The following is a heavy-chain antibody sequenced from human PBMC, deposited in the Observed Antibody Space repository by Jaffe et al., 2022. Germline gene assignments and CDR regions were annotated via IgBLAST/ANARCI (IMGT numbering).Heavy chain of an antibody. Sequence: QVQLQQWGAGLLKPSETLSLTCAVYGGSFSGYYWSWIRQPPGKGLEWIGEINHSGSTNYNPSLKSRVTISVDTSKNQFSLKLSSVTAADTAVYYCARGDFPNNFFYYYGSGSYRPPAARETYYYYMDVWGKGTTVTVSS. D-gene: IGHD3-10*01. CDR3: ARGDFPNNFFYYYGSGSYRPPAARETYYYYMDV. V-gene: IGHV4-34*01. CDR1: GGSFSGYY. CDR2: INHSGST. J-gene: IGHJ6*03.